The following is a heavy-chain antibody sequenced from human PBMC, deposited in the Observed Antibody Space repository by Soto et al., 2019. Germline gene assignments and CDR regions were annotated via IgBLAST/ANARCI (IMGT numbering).Heavy chain of an antibody. CDR2: INHSGST. CDR3: ARGLRCTMVRGVIISWLDP. CDR1: GGSFSGYY. V-gene: IGHV4-34*01. Sequence: SETLSLTCAVYGGSFSGYYWSWIRQPPGKGLEWIGEINHSGSTNYNPSLKSRVTISVDTSKNQFSLKLSSVTAADTAVYYCARGLRCTMVRGVIISWLDPWGQGTLVTVSS. J-gene: IGHJ5*02. D-gene: IGHD3-10*01.